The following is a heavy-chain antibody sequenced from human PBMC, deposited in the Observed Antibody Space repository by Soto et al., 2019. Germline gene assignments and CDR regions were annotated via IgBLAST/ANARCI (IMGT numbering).Heavy chain of an antibody. CDR3: ARSYGDVGATPGIDS. D-gene: IGHD1-26*01. CDR2: IDWDDDK. V-gene: IGHV2-70*04. Sequence: SGPTLVNPTQTLTLTCTFSGFSLSTSGVRVSWIRQPPGKALEWLARIDWDDDKFYSTSLKTRLTISKDTSKNQVVLTMTNMAPVDTATYYCARSYGDVGATPGIDSWGQGIRVTVS. CDR1: GFSLSTSGVR. J-gene: IGHJ4*02.